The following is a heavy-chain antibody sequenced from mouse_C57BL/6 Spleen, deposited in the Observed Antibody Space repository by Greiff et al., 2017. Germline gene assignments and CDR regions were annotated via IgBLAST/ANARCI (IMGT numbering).Heavy chain of an antibody. V-gene: IGHV1-69*01. J-gene: IGHJ2*01. CDR1: GYTFTSYW. CDR2: IDPSASST. CDR3: ARSRAYGSSYVGGY. D-gene: IGHD1-1*01. Sequence: VQLQQPGAELVMPGASVKLSCKASGYTFTSYWMHWVKQRPGQGLEWIGEIDPSASSTNYNQKFKGKSTLTVDKSTSTAYMQLIIQTSEDSAVYYCARSRAYGSSYVGGYWGQGTTLTVSS.